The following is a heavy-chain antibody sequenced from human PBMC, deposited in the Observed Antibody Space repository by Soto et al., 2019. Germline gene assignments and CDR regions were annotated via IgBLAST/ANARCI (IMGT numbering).Heavy chain of an antibody. D-gene: IGHD2-15*01. CDR3: ATQGLYCSGGSCYSENWFDP. V-gene: IGHV1-58*01. Sequence: SVKVSCKASGFTFTSSAVQWVRQARGQRLEWIGWIVVGSGETNYAQKFQERVTMTKDTSTNTAYMELSSLRSEDTAVYYCATQGLYCSGGSCYSENWFDPWGQGTLVTVSS. CDR2: IVVGSGET. CDR1: GFTFTSSA. J-gene: IGHJ5*02.